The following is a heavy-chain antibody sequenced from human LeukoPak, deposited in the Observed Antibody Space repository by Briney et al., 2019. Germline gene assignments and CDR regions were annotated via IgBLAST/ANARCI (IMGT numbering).Heavy chain of an antibody. CDR3: ARESNSPLDY. CDR1: GGSFSGYY. V-gene: IGHV4-34*01. Sequence: PSETLSLTCAVYGGSFSGYYWIWIRQPPGKGLEWIGEINHSGSTNYNPSLKSRVTISVDTSKNQFSLKLSSVTAADTAVYYCARESNSPLDYWGQGTLVTVSS. J-gene: IGHJ4*02. CDR2: INHSGST. D-gene: IGHD5-24*01.